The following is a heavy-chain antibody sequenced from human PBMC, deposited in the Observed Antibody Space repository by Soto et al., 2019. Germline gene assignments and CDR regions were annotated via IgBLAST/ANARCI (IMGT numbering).Heavy chain of an antibody. Sequence: EVQLVESGGGLVKPGGSLRLSCAASGFTFSSYSMNWVRQAPGKGLEWVSSISSSSSYIYYADSVKGRFTISRDNAKNSLYLQMNSLRAEDTAVYYCFPTLKYGSGSYYNENPNYWGQGTLVTVSS. CDR3: FPTLKYGSGSYYNENPNY. D-gene: IGHD3-10*01. CDR1: GFTFSSYS. J-gene: IGHJ4*02. CDR2: ISSSSSYI. V-gene: IGHV3-21*01.